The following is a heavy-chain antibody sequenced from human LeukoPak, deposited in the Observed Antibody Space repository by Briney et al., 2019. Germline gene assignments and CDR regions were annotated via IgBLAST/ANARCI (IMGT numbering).Heavy chain of an antibody. CDR3: ARNPCGGGTCYNDY. CDR2: IIPIFGTA. CDR1: GGTFSSYA. V-gene: IGHV1-69*05. D-gene: IGHD2-15*01. Sequence: SVKVSCKASGGTFSSYAISWVRQAPGQGLEWMGGIIPIFGTANYAQKFQGRVTITTDESTSTAYMELSSLRSEDTAVYYCARNPCGGGTCYNDYWGQGTLVTVSS. J-gene: IGHJ4*02.